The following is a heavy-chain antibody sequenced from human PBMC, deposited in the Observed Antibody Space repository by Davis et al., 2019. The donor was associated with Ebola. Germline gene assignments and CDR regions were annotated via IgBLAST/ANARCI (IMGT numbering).Heavy chain of an antibody. CDR1: GYTLTSYG. CDR3: ARDRVYSSGYDY. V-gene: IGHV1-3*01. CDR2: INAGNGNT. D-gene: IGHD6-19*01. Sequence: ASVKVSCKASGYTLTSYGISWVRQAPGQRLEWMGWINAGNGNTKYSQKFQGRVTITRDTSASTAYMELSSLRSEDTAVYYCARDRVYSSGYDYWGQGTLVTVSS. J-gene: IGHJ4*02.